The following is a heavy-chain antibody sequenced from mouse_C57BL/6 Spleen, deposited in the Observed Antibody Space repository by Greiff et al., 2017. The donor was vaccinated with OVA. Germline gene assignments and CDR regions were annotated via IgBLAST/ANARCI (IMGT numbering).Heavy chain of an antibody. J-gene: IGHJ1*03. CDR1: GFTFTDYY. Sequence: EVKLMESGGGLVQPGGSLSLSCAASGFTFTDYYMSWVRQPPGKALEWLGFIRNKANGYTTEYSAPVKGRFTISRDTYQRNLYRQMNALRADDSATYYCARYDGSSYLRNWYFDVWGTGTTVTVSS. D-gene: IGHD1-1*01. CDR2: IRNKANGYTT. CDR3: ARYDGSSYLRNWYFDV. V-gene: IGHV7-3*01.